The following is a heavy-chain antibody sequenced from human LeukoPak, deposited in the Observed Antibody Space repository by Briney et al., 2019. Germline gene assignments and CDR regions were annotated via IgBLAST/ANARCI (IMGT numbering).Heavy chain of an antibody. D-gene: IGHD6-19*01. CDR2: ITHSGST. J-gene: IGHJ4*02. CDR1: GGSFNDYY. CDR3: ARDSAVAGTTTVFDY. V-gene: IGHV4-34*01. Sequence: SETLSLTCVVSGGSFNDYYWSWIRQSPGKGLEWIGEITHSGSTKHNPSLKSRVTVSVDTSKSQFSLKVNSVTAADTAVYFCARDSAVAGTTTVFDYWGQGTLVTVSS.